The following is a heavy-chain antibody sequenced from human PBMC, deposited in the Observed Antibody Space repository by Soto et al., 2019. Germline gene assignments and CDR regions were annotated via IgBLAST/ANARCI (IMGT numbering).Heavy chain of an antibody. CDR2: IGTAGDT. Sequence: EVQLVESGGGLVQPGGSLRLSCAASGFTFSSYDMHWVRKATGKGLEWVSSIGTAGDTYYPGSVKGRFTISRENAKNSLYLQMNSLRAGDTAVYYCARVGRLRFFDYWGQGTLATVSS. CDR3: ARVGRLRFFDY. D-gene: IGHD5-12*01. CDR1: GFTFSSYD. J-gene: IGHJ4*02. V-gene: IGHV3-13*04.